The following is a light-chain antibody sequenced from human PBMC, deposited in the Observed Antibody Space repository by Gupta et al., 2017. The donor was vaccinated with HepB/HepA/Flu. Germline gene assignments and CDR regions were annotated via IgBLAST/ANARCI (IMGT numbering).Light chain of an antibody. CDR2: DVG. CDR1: SSDVGGYNY. J-gene: IGLJ1*01. Sequence: QSALTQPASVSGSPGQSIPIPCTGTSSDVGGYNYVSWYQQHPGKAPKLMIYDVGNRPSGVSNRFSGSKSGNTASLTISGLQAEDEADYYCSSYTSSITYVFGTGTKVTVL. CDR3: SSYTSSITYV. V-gene: IGLV2-14*03.